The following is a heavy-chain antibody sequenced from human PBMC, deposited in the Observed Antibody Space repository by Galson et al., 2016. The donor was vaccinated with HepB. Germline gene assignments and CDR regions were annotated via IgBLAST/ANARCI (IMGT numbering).Heavy chain of an antibody. Sequence: YFWNWIRQAPGKGLEWIGEINHRGNTNYNPSLKSRLTISLDTSRNQMSLQLSSLTAADTAAYYCARGKDTSGWAGRRYSYYYMDVWDRGTTVTVSS. J-gene: IGHJ6*03. CDR3: ARGKDTSGWAGRRYSYYYMDV. CDR1: YF. CDR2: INHRGNT. D-gene: IGHD6-19*01. V-gene: IGHV4-34*01.